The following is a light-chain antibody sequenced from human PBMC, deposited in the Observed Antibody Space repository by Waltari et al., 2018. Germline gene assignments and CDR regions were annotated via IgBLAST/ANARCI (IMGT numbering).Light chain of an antibody. CDR2: GAS. V-gene: IGKV3-15*01. CDR3: QQYNNWPPSIT. CDR1: QSVSSN. Sequence: EIVMTQSPVTLSVSPGERATLSCRASQSVSSNLAWYQQKPGQAPRLLIYGASTRATGIPARFSGSVSGTEFTLTISSLQSEDFAVYYCQQYNNWPPSITFGQGTRLEIK. J-gene: IGKJ5*01.